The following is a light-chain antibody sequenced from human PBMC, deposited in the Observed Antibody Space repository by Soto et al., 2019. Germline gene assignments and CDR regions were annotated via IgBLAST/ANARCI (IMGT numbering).Light chain of an antibody. CDR2: LDSDGSH. Sequence: QSVLPQSPSASASLGASVKLTCTLSSGHSSYAIAWHQQQPEKGPRYLMKLDSDGSHTKGDAIPDRFSGSSSWAERYLTISSLQSEDESDDYCQTWGTGIHVVFGGGTKLTVL. V-gene: IGLV4-69*01. CDR1: SGHSSYA. CDR3: QTWGTGIHVV. J-gene: IGLJ2*01.